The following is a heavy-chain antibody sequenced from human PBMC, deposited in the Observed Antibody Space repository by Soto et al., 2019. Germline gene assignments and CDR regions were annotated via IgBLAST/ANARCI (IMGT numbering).Heavy chain of an antibody. D-gene: IGHD6-13*01. V-gene: IGHV3-30-3*01. J-gene: IGHJ3*02. Sequence: GGSLRLSCAASGFTFSSYAMHWVRQAPGKGLEWVAVISYDGSNKYYADSVKGRFTISRDNSKNTLYLQMNSLRAEDTAVYYCAREQQQLDAFDIWGQGTMVTVS. CDR3: AREQQQLDAFDI. CDR2: ISYDGSNK. CDR1: GFTFSSYA.